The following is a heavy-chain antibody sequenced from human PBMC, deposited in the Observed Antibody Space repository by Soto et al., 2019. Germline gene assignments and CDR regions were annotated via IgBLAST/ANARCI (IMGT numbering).Heavy chain of an antibody. CDR1: GGSISRGGYF. V-gene: IGHV4-31*03. CDR2: IYYSGTN. J-gene: IGHJ4*02. Sequence: QLQLQESGPGLVKPSQTLSLTCTVSGGSISRGGYFWSWIRQHPGKGLEWIGYIYYSGTNYYNPSLKSRLTISVDTSKNQFSLNVMSVTAADAALYYCARVESSGTFDYWGQGTLVTVSS. D-gene: IGHD3-10*01. CDR3: ARVESSGTFDY.